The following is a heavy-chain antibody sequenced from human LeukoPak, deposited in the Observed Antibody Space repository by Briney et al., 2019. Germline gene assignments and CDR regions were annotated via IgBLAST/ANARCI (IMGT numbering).Heavy chain of an antibody. CDR2: ISAYNGNT. CDR3: ARYRHDFWSGYYGY. Sequence: ASVKVSCKASGYTFTSYGISWVRQAPGQGLEWMGWISAYNGNTNYAQKLQSRVTMTTDTSTSTAYMELRSLRSDDTAVYYCARYRHDFWSGYYGYWGQGTMATVSS. J-gene: IGHJ3*01. CDR1: GYTFTSYG. D-gene: IGHD3-3*01. V-gene: IGHV1-18*01.